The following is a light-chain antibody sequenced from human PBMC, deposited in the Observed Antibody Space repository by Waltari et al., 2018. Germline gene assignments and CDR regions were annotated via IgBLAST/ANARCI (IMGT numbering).Light chain of an antibody. CDR1: QDISNY. V-gene: IGKV1-33*01. CDR3: QQYDNLPFT. Sequence: DIQMTQSPSSLSASVGDRVTITCQASQDISNYLNWYQQKPGKAPKLLIYDASNLETGVPSRSSGSGSGIDFTFTISSLQPEDIATYYCQQYDNLPFTFGPGTKVDIK. CDR2: DAS. J-gene: IGKJ3*01.